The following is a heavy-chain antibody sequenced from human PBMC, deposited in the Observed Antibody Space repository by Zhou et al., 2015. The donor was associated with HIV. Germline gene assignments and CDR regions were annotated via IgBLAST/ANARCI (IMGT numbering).Heavy chain of an antibody. CDR3: ASQTLRITMIVVVPDYYYGMDV. V-gene: IGHV1-69*01. Sequence: QVQLVQSGAEVKKPGSSVKVSCKASGGTFSSYAISWVRQAPGQGLEWMGGIIPIFGTANYAQKFQGRVTITADESTSTAYMELSSLRSEDTAVYYCASQTLRITMIVVVPDYYYGMDVWGQGTTVTVSS. D-gene: IGHD3-22*01. J-gene: IGHJ6*02. CDR1: GGTFSSYA. CDR2: IIPIFGTA.